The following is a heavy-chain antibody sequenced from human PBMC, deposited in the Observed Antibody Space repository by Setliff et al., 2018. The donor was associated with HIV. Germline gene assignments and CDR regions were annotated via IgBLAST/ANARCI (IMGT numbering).Heavy chain of an antibody. V-gene: IGHV4-59*08. CDR2: IYYSGST. CDR1: GGSISSHY. D-gene: IGHD3-22*01. CDR3: ARLYYYDSSGYYPFFDY. Sequence: PSETLSLTCTVSGGSISSHYWSWIRQPPGKGLAWIGSIYYSGSTNYNPSLKSRVTISVDTSKHQCSLKLRSVTAADTAVYSWARLYYYDSSGYYPFFDYWGQGTLVTVSS. J-gene: IGHJ4*02.